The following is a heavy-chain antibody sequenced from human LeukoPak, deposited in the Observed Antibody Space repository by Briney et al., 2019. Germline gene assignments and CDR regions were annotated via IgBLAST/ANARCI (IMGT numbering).Heavy chain of an antibody. Sequence: GGSLRLSCAASGFTFSSYAMSWVRQAPGKGLEWVSAISGSGGSTCYADSVKGRFTISRDNSKNTLYLQMNSLRAEDTAVYYCAASPSESYYKTFDYWGQGTLVTVSS. D-gene: IGHD1-26*01. CDR2: ISGSGGST. V-gene: IGHV3-23*01. CDR1: GFTFSSYA. J-gene: IGHJ4*02. CDR3: AASPSESYYKTFDY.